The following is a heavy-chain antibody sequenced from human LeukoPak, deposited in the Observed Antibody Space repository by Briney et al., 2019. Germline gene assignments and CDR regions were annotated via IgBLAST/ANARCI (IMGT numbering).Heavy chain of an antibody. D-gene: IGHD3-10*01. CDR2: IIPIFGTA. V-gene: IGHV1-69*06. Sequence: GASVKVSCKASGGTFSSYAISWVRQAPGQGLEWMGGIIPIFGTANYAQKFQGRVTITADKSTSTAYMELSSLRAEDTAVYYCAKDLGGSGSLGYWGQGTLVTVSS. J-gene: IGHJ4*02. CDR3: AKDLGGSGSLGY. CDR1: GGTFSSYA.